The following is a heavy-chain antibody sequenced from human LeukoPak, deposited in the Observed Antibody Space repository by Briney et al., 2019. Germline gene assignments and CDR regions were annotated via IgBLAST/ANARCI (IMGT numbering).Heavy chain of an antibody. V-gene: IGHV3-23*01. CDR3: ATKTPGNYPYDY. J-gene: IGHJ4*02. Sequence: PGGSLRLSCVLSGFTFTSAPMNWVRQAPGKGLEWVSTSGTDGDTYYADSVKGRFTISRDTSKNTVHLQMTSLRVEDTAVYYCATKTPGNYPYDYWGQGTLVIVSP. D-gene: IGHD3-22*01. CDR2: SGTDGDT. CDR1: GFTFTSAP.